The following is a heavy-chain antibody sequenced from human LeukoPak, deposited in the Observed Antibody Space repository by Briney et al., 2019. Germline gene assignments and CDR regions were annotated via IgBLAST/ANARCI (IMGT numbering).Heavy chain of an antibody. Sequence: HPGGSLRLSCAASGFTFVNYWMTWVRQAPGKGLEWLAGITSDGNKKFHSDSVKGRFTISRDNFRNTLYLQMNSLRLEDTAVYYCARGNSVNRYFCALDVWGQGTTVTVSS. V-gene: IGHV3-30-3*01. J-gene: IGHJ6*02. CDR1: GFTFVNYW. D-gene: IGHD4-23*01. CDR3: ARGNSVNRYFCALDV. CDR2: ITSDGNKK.